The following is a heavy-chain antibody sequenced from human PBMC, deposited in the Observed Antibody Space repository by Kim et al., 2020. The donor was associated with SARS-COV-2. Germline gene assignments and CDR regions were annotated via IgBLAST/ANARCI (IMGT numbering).Heavy chain of an antibody. D-gene: IGHD3-3*01. CDR3: ARGGVAESFDY. CDR2: INWNGGST. Sequence: GGSLRLSCAASGFTFDDYGMSWVRQAPGKGLEWVSGINWNGGSTGYADSVKGRFTISRDNAKNSLYLQMNSLRAEYTALYHCARGGVAESFDYWGQGTLVTVSS. V-gene: IGHV3-20*01. CDR1: GFTFDDYG. J-gene: IGHJ4*02.